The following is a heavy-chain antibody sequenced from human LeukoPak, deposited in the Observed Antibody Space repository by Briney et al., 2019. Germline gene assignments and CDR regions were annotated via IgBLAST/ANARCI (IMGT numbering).Heavy chain of an antibody. D-gene: IGHD1-26*01. V-gene: IGHV1-69*05. CDR2: IIPIFGTA. J-gene: IGHJ4*02. CDR3: ARDHGIVGATWALDY. CDR1: GGTFSSYA. Sequence: SVKVSCKASGGTFSSYAISWVRQAPGQGLEWMGGIIPIFGTANYAQKFQGRVTMTRDMSTSTVYMELSSLRSEDTAVYYCARDHGIVGATWALDYWGQGTLVTVSS.